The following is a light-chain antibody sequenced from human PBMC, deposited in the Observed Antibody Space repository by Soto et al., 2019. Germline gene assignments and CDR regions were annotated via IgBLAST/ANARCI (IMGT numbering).Light chain of an antibody. V-gene: IGKV3-15*01. J-gene: IGKJ4*01. CDR1: QSISDY. CDR2: GTS. CDR3: QQYNDWPPLT. Sequence: EIVLTQSPATLSLSPGKRATLSCRASQSISDYLAWYQQKPGQAPRLLIYGTSTRATGVPARFSGSGSGTEFTLTISNLQSEDFAVYYCQQYNDWPPLTFGGGTKVDIK.